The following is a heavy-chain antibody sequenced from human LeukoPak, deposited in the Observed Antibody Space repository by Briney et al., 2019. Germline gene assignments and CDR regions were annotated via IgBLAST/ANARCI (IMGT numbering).Heavy chain of an antibody. CDR2: IRYDGSNK. CDR1: GFTFSSYG. V-gene: IGHV3-30*02. J-gene: IGHJ4*02. CDR3: AKDGGIAAAGEYFDY. D-gene: IGHD6-13*01. Sequence: PGGSLRLSCAASGFTFSSYGMHWVRQAPGKGLEWVAFIRYDGSNKYYADSVKGRFTISRDNSKNTLYLQMNSLRAEDTAVYYCAKDGGIAAAGEYFDYWGQGTLVTVSS.